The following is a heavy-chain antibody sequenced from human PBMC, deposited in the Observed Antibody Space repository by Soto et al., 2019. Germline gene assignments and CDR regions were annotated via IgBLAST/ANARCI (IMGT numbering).Heavy chain of an antibody. J-gene: IGHJ5*02. CDR1: GYSISSGYY. CDR3: ASAGVVVPAAMVWFDP. CDR2: IYHSGST. Sequence: PSETLSLTCAVSGYSISSGYYWGWIRQPPGKGLEWIGSIYHSGSTYYNPSLKSRVTVSVDTSKNQFSLKLSTVTAADTAVYYCASAGVVVPAAMVWFDPWGQGTLVTVSS. V-gene: IGHV4-38-2*01. D-gene: IGHD2-2*01.